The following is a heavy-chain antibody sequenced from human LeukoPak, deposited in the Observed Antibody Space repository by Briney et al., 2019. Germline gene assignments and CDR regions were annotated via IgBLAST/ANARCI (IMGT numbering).Heavy chain of an antibody. D-gene: IGHD5-24*01. CDR2: ISSRGKTV. CDR3: ARGRDGYKY. V-gene: IGHV3-11*01. J-gene: IGHJ4*02. CDR1: GFTFSDYY. Sequence: GGSLRLSCAASGFTFSDYYMSWIRQAPGKGLEWVSYISSRGKTVHYADSVKGRFTTSRDNAEMSLYLQMDSLRAEDTAIYFCARGRDGYKYWGPGTRVTVSS.